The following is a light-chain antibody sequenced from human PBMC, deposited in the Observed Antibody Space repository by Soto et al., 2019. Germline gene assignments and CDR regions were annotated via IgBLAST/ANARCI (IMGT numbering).Light chain of an antibody. V-gene: IGLV2-11*01. J-gene: IGLJ2*01. CDR2: DVI. CDR3: CSYAGTYTFVL. Sequence: QSALTQPRSVSGSPGQSVTISCTGTSSDVGGYDYVSWFQQHPGKAPKLMIYDVIKRPSGVPDRFSGSKSGNTASLTISGLQAEDGADYHCCSYAGTYTFVLFGGGTKLTVL. CDR1: SSDVGGYDY.